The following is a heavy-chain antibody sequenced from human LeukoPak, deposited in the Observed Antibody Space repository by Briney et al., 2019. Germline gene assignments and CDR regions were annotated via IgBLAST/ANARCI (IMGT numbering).Heavy chain of an antibody. CDR3: AKGQLWSGVAYFDY. J-gene: IGHJ4*02. D-gene: IGHD3-10*01. CDR2: ISGGGDIT. Sequence: GWSLRLSCAASGFTFSTFAISWVRQAPGKGLEWVSLISGGGDITYYADSMKGRFTISRDNSKNTLYLHMNSLRAEDTAVYYCAKGQLWSGVAYFDYWGQGTLATVSS. CDR1: GFTFSTFA. V-gene: IGHV3-23*01.